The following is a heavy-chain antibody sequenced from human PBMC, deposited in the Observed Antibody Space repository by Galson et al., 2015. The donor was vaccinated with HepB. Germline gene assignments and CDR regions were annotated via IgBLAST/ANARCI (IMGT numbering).Heavy chain of an antibody. J-gene: IGHJ4*02. V-gene: IGHV3-21*01. Sequence: SLRLSCAASGFTFSSYSLNWVRQAPGKGLEWVSSISSGSSHIHDADSVKGRFTISRDNAKNSLYLQMNSLRAEDTAVYYCARGPPGGGELSLYLFDYWGQGTLVTVSS. CDR1: GFTFSSYS. CDR2: ISSGSSHI. D-gene: IGHD3-16*02. CDR3: ARGPPGGGELSLYLFDY.